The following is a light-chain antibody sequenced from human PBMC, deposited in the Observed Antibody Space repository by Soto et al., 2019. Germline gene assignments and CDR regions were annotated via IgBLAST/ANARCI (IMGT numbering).Light chain of an antibody. V-gene: IGKV3-11*01. J-gene: IGKJ5*01. CDR1: QGVSSN. CDR2: DAS. CDR3: QQRSSWPRIT. Sequence: EIVMTQSPATLSVSPGERATLSCRASQGVSSNLAWYQQKPGQAPRLLIYDASNRAPGIPARFSGSGSGTDFTLTISSLEPDDFAVYYCQQRSSWPRITFGQGTDWRL.